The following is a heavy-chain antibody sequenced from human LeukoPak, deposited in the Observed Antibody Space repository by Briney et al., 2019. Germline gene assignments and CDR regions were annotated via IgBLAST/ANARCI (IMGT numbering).Heavy chain of an antibody. Sequence: MSGGSLRLSCAAPGITFSNYNMNWVRQAPGKGLEWISSITSSSSYTFYADSVKGRFTISRDNAKSSLYLQMNSLRVEDTAIYYCARDPYNGAYSEGYYYYYMDVWGKGTTVTVSS. D-gene: IGHD1-1*01. J-gene: IGHJ6*03. CDR2: ITSSSSYT. CDR1: GITFSNYN. CDR3: ARDPYNGAYSEGYYYYYMDV. V-gene: IGHV3-21*01.